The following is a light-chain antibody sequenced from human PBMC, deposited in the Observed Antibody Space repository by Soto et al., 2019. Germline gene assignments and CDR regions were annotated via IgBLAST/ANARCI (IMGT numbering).Light chain of an antibody. V-gene: IGKV1-5*03. Sequence: DIQMTQSPSTLSASVGDRVTITCRASQSISSWLAWYQQKPGKAPKLLIYKASTLESGVPSNFSGSGSGTEFTLTISSMPTADFANYYCQQYHSYPWTFGQGTKVDIK. CDR1: QSISSW. CDR3: QQYHSYPWT. CDR2: KAS. J-gene: IGKJ1*01.